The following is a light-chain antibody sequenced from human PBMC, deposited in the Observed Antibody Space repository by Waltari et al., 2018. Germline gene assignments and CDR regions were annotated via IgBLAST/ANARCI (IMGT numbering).Light chain of an antibody. CDR1: QSVGRS. CDR2: GAS. J-gene: IGKJ1*01. V-gene: IGKV3-20*01. CDR3: QKYESLPAT. Sequence: SCRARQSVGRSLAWYQQKPGQAPRLLIYGASNSATGIPDRFSGSGFATDFSLTISRLEPEDFAVYYCQKYESLPATFGQGTKVEIK.